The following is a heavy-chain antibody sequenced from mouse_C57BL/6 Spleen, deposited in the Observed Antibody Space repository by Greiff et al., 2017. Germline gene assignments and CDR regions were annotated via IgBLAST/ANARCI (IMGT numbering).Heavy chain of an antibody. CDR1: GYTFTSYW. D-gene: IGHD1-1*01. J-gene: IGHJ2*01. Sequence: QVQLQQPGAELVKPGASVKLSCKASGYTFTSYWMHWVKQRPGQGLEWIGMIHPNSGSTNYNEKFKSKATLTVDKSSSPAYMQLSSLTSEDSAVYYCARSSITTVVASDDWGQGTTLTVSS. CDR3: ARSSITTVVASDD. CDR2: IHPNSGST. V-gene: IGHV1-64*01.